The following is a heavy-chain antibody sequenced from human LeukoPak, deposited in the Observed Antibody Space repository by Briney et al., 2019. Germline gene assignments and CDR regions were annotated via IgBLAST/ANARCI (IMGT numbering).Heavy chain of an antibody. CDR3: ARSSLYGSGSYHNDY. Sequence: GASVKVSCKASGYTFTGYYMHWVRQAPGQGLEWMGRINPNSGGTNYAQKFQGRVTMTRDTSISTAYKELSRLRSDDTAVYYCARSSLYGSGSYHNDYWGQGTLVTVSS. CDR1: GYTFTGYY. D-gene: IGHD3-10*01. J-gene: IGHJ4*02. CDR2: INPNSGGT. V-gene: IGHV1-2*06.